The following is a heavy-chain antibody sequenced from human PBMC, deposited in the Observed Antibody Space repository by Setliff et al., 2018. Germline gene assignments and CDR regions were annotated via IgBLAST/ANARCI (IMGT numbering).Heavy chain of an antibody. CDR1: GDSITSGSDS. J-gene: IGHJ5*02. CDR2: VYPTGST. V-gene: IGHV4-61*02. Sequence: PSETLSLTCTVSGDSITSGSDSWNWIRQPAGKGLQWIGRVYPTGSTNYNPSLKSRVTLSLDTSKNQFSLKLNSVTAADTALYFCAREVAGTYHYFDPWGQGTLVTVSS. D-gene: IGHD6-19*01. CDR3: AREVAGTYHYFDP.